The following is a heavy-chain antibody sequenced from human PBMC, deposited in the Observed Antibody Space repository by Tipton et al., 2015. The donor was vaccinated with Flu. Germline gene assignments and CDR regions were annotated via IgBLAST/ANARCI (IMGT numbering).Heavy chain of an antibody. V-gene: IGHV1-18*01. Sequence: QLVQSGAEVKKPGASVKVSCKASGYTFTNYGLSWVRQAPGQGLEWMAWISGHNGDTNYAQKFQGRVTMTTDTSTSTVYMELRSLTSDDTAVYYCARDWDRVTLVQYHGMDVWGQGTTVTVS. CDR1: GYTFTNYG. CDR2: ISGHNGDT. CDR3: ARDWDRVTLVQYHGMDV. D-gene: IGHD2-8*02. J-gene: IGHJ6*02.